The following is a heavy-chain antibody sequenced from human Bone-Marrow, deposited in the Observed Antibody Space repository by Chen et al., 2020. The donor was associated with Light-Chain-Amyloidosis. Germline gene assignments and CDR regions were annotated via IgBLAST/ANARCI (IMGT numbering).Heavy chain of an antibody. CDR2: IYYSGST. J-gene: IGHJ3*02. CDR3: ARGSRITIFGVSYPFDAFDI. D-gene: IGHD3-3*01. V-gene: IGHV4-59*01. CDR1: GGSISSYY. Sequence: QVQLQESGPELVKPSETLSLTCTVSGGSISSYYWSWIRQPPGKGLEWIGYIYYSGSTNYNPSLKSRVTISVDTSKYQFSLKLSSVTAADTAVYYCARGSRITIFGVSYPFDAFDIWGQGTMVTVSS.